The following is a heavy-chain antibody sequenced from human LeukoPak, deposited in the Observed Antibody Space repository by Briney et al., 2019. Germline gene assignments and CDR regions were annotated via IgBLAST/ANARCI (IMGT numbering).Heavy chain of an antibody. CDR2: IYYSGST. Sequence: SETLSLTCTVSGGSISSSSYYWGWIRQPPGKGLEWIGSIYYSGSTYYNPSLKSLVTISVDASKNQFSLKLSSVTAADTAVYYCARHRAYSYSSPFDIWGQGTMVTVSS. D-gene: IGHD6-6*01. CDR3: ARHRAYSYSSPFDI. V-gene: IGHV4-39*01. J-gene: IGHJ3*02. CDR1: GGSISSSSYY.